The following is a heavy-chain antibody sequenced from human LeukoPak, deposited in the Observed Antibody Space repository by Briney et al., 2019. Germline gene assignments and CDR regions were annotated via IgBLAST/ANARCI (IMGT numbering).Heavy chain of an antibody. CDR3: ARDRGRREDY. J-gene: IGHJ4*02. V-gene: IGHV3-21*01. Sequence: GGSLRLSCEASGFTFTTYSMTWVRQAPGKGLEWVSIISSGSSAIFSADALKGRFTISRDNAKNSLYLQMNSLRAEDTAVYFCARDRGRREDYWGQGTLVTVSS. CDR1: GFTFTTYS. D-gene: IGHD1-26*01. CDR2: ISSGSSAI.